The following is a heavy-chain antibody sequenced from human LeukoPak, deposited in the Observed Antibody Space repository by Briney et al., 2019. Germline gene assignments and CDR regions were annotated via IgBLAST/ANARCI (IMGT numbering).Heavy chain of an antibody. CDR1: GYTFTSYD. CDR3: ARKGDYYGSGSYYNFVNWFDP. Sequence: ASVKVSCKASGYTFTSYDINWVRQATEQGLEWMGWMNPNSGNTGYAQKFQGRVTMTRNTSISTAYMELSSLRSEDTAVYYCARKGDYYGSGSYYNFVNWFDPWGQGTLVTVSS. J-gene: IGHJ5*02. CDR2: MNPNSGNT. D-gene: IGHD3-10*01. V-gene: IGHV1-8*01.